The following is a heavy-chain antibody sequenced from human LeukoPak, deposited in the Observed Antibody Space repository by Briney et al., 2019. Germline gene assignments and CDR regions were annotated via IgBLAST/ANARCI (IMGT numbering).Heavy chain of an antibody. CDR2: ISFDGSYK. CDR3: AKDRVTAAGYYFEY. J-gene: IGHJ4*02. V-gene: IGHV3-30*18. D-gene: IGHD6-13*01. Sequence: GSLRLSCAASGFTFSNYGVHWVRQAPGKGLEWVAVISFDGSYKYYADSVKGRFTISRDNSKNTLYLQMNSLRAEDTAVYYCAKDRVTAAGYYFEYWGQGTLVTVSS. CDR1: GFTFSNYG.